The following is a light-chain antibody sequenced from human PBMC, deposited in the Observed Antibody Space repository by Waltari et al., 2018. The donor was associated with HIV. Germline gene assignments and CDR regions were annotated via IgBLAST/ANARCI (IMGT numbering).Light chain of an antibody. Sequence: QSALTQPPSASGSLGQSVTVSCTGTSSDIGIYNYVSWYQQHPDKAPKLIIYEVKKRPSGVPARFSGSKSGNTASLTVSGLQAEDEADYYCMSYGGRNNLVLGGGTKVTVL. V-gene: IGLV2-8*01. CDR3: MSYGGRNNLV. CDR1: SSDIGIYNY. CDR2: EVK. J-gene: IGLJ3*02.